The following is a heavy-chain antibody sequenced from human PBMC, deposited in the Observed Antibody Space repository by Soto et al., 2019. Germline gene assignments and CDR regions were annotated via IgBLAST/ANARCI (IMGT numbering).Heavy chain of an antibody. V-gene: IGHV3-64*01. J-gene: IGHJ6*03. Sequence: EVQLAESGGGLAQPGGSLRLSCAASGFTLSGYAMDWVRQAPGKGLEYVSGISSNGVGTYYANSVQGRFTISRDNSKNTVYLQMGSLRPADMAVYYCARRARPDFYSMDVWGKGTTVTVSS. CDR3: ARRARPDFYSMDV. D-gene: IGHD6-6*01. CDR1: GFTLSGYA. CDR2: ISSNGVGT.